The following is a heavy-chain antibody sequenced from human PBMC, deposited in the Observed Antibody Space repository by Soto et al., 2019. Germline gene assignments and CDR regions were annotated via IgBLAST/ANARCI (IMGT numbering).Heavy chain of an antibody. Sequence: SLRLSCAASGFTFSSYGMHWVRQAPGKGLEWVAVIWYDGSNKYYADSVKGRFTISRDNSKNTLYLQMNSLRAEDTAVYYCARDKAAGLYGIYYYYGMDVWGQGTTVTVSS. CDR2: IWYDGSNK. CDR1: GFTFSSYG. D-gene: IGHD4-17*01. V-gene: IGHV3-33*01. CDR3: ARDKAAGLYGIYYYYGMDV. J-gene: IGHJ6*02.